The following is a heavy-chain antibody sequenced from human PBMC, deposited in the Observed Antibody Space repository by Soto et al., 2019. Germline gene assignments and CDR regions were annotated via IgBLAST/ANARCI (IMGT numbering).Heavy chain of an antibody. D-gene: IGHD1-20*01. CDR1: GASISGSYYY. CDR3: ATSQKGYNRNYFDH. J-gene: IGHJ4*02. V-gene: IGHV4-39*01. Sequence: VSGASISGSYYYWAWLRQSPGKGPEWIGSVFYTGFTSYNPSLESRVSVSVDTSKSQFSLKLSAVTAADTAVYYCATSQKGYNRNYFDHWGQGALVTVSS. CDR2: VFYTGFT.